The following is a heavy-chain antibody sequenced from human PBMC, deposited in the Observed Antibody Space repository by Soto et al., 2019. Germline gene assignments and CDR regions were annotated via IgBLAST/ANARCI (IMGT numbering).Heavy chain of an antibody. Sequence: EVQLVESGGGLVKPGGSLRLSCAASGFTFSSYSMNWVRQAPGKGLEWVSSISSSSSYIYYADSVKGRFTISRDNAKNLLYLQMNSLRAEDTAVYYCASASRGYSGYGGTAVAGSDYWGQGTLVTVSS. V-gene: IGHV3-21*01. D-gene: IGHD5-12*01. CDR1: GFTFSSYS. J-gene: IGHJ4*02. CDR2: ISSSSSYI. CDR3: ASASRGYSGYGGTAVAGSDY.